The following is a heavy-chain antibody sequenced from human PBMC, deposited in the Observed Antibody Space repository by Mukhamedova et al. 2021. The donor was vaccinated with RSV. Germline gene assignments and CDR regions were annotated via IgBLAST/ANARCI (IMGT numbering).Heavy chain of an antibody. V-gene: IGHV1-2*02. CDR3: ARRDRHNRMDV. J-gene: IGHJ6*02. D-gene: IGHD1-1*01. CDR2: INPNSGGT. Sequence: VRQAPGQGLEWMGWINPNSGGTNYAQKFQGRVTMTRDTSISTAYMELSRLRSDDTAVYYCARRDRHNRMDVWGQGTTVTVSS.